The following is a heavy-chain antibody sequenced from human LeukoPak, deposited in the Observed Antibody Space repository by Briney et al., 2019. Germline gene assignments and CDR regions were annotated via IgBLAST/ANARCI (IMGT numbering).Heavy chain of an antibody. J-gene: IGHJ4*02. CDR2: INPSGGST. V-gene: IGHV1-46*03. D-gene: IGHD3-22*01. CDR3: ARDFYNYDSSGYYALPGGY. Sequence: ASVKVSCKASGYTFTSYYMHWVRQVPGQGLEWMGIINPSGGSTSYAQKFQGRVTMTRDTSTSTVYMELSSLRSEDTAVYYCARDFYNYDSSGYYALPGGYWGQGTLVTVSS. CDR1: GYTFTSYY.